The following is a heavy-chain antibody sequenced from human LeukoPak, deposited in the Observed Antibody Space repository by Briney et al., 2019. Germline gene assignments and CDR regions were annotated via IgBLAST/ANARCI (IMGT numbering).Heavy chain of an antibody. D-gene: IGHD1-26*01. CDR2: IYYSGST. CDR1: GGSISSYY. V-gene: IGHV4-59*01. CDR3: ARGGSRSYPDY. Sequence: SETLSLTCTVSGGSISSYYWSWIRQPPGKGPEWIGYIYYSGSTTYNPSLKSRVTISVDTSKNQFSLKLSSVTAADTAVYYCARGGSRSYPDYWGQGTLVSVSS. J-gene: IGHJ4*02.